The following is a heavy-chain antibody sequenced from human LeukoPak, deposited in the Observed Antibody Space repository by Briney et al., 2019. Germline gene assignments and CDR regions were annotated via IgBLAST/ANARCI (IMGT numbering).Heavy chain of an antibody. Sequence: SETLSLTCAVSGYSISSGYYWGWIRQPPGKGLEWIGSIYHSGSTYYKPSLKSRVTISVDTSENQFSLKLSSVTAADTAVYYCARQGTRSTFIEWELPGDWFDPWGQGTLVTVSS. CDR2: IYHSGST. J-gene: IGHJ5*02. CDR3: ARQGTRSTFIEWELPGDWFDP. D-gene: IGHD1-26*01. CDR1: GYSISSGYY. V-gene: IGHV4-38-2*01.